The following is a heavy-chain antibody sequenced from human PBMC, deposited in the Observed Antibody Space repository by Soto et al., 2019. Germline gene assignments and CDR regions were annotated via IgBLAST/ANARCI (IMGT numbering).Heavy chain of an antibody. CDR2: INWNGGST. Sequence: GGSLRLSCAASGFTFDDYGMSWVRQAPGKGLEWVSGINWNGGSTGYADSVKGRFTISRDNAKNSLYLQMNSLRAEDTALYHCARGSGSPYYYYYMDVWGKGTTVTVSS. V-gene: IGHV3-20*01. CDR1: GFTFDDYG. CDR3: ARGSGSPYYYYYMDV. D-gene: IGHD5-12*01. J-gene: IGHJ6*03.